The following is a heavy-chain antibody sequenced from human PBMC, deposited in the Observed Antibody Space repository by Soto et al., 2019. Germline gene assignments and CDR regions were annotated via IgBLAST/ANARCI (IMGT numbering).Heavy chain of an antibody. J-gene: IGHJ5*02. CDR1: GYTFTSYD. V-gene: IGHV1-8*01. CDR2: MNPNSGNT. D-gene: IGHD6-13*01. Sequence: QVQLVQSGAEVKKPGASVKVSCKASGYTFTSYDINWVRQATGQGLEWMGWMNPNSGNTGYAQKFQGIVTMTRNTSISTVYMELSSLRSEDTAVYYCARVPGRYSSSWYEDWFDPWGQGTLVTVSS. CDR3: ARVPGRYSSSWYEDWFDP.